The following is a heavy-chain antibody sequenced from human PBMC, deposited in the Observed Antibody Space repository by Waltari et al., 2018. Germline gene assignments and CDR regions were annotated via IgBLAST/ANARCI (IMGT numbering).Heavy chain of an antibody. V-gene: IGHV1-3*01. CDR3: ARSPAGVYFDY. J-gene: IGHJ4*02. CDR2: INAGNGNT. D-gene: IGHD3-10*01. CDR1: GYTFTSYA. Sequence: QVPLVQSGAAVKKPGASVQVSCKASGYTFTSYAMHWVRQAPGQRLEWMGWINAGNGNTKYSQKFQGRVTITRDTSASTAYMELSSLRSEDTAVYYGARSPAGVYFDYWGQGTLVTVSS.